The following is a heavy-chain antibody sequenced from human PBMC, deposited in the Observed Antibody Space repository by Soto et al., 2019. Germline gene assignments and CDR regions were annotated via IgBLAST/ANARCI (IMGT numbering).Heavy chain of an antibody. CDR3: ALRYCSPATCPPLNSFFYMDV. V-gene: IGHV3-23*01. CDR1: GFSFNNYA. J-gene: IGHJ6*03. CDR2: INYSGGTT. D-gene: IGHD2-15*01. Sequence: EMQVMESGGGLGQPGGSLRLSCVASGFSFNNYALAWVRQAPGKGLEWVSGINYSGGTTFYAGSVKGRFAISRDNSRNTLYLQMNSLRAEDTAVYYCALRYCSPATCPPLNSFFYMDVWGKGTTVTVSS.